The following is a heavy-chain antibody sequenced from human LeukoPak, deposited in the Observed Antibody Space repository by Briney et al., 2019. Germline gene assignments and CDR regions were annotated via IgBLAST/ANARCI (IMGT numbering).Heavy chain of an antibody. V-gene: IGHV4-39*07. J-gene: IGHJ5*02. CDR1: GGSISSSSYY. D-gene: IGHD6-13*01. CDR3: ARNGRDISSWYHHIYYNWFDP. Sequence: SETLSLTCTVSGGSISSSSYYWGWIRQPPGKGLEWIGSIYYSGSTYYNPSLKSRVTISVDTSKNQFSLKLSSVTAADTAVYYCARNGRDISSWYHHIYYNWFDPWGQGTLVTVYS. CDR2: IYYSGST.